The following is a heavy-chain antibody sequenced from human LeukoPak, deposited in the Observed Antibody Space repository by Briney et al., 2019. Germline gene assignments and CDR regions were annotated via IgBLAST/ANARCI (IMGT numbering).Heavy chain of an antibody. CDR2: IYYSGST. CDR3: ASEGATGY. Sequence: SETLSLTCTVSGGSISSSDYYWGWIRQPPGKGLEWIGSIYYSGSTYYNPSLKSRVTISVDTSKNQFSLKLSSVTAADTAVYYCASEGATGYWGQGTLVTVSS. V-gene: IGHV4-39*07. D-gene: IGHD1-26*01. J-gene: IGHJ4*02. CDR1: GGSISSSDYY.